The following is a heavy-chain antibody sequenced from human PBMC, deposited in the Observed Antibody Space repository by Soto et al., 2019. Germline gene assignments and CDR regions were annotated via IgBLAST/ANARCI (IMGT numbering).Heavy chain of an antibody. CDR2: VSPPFRTS. D-gene: IGHD3-10*01. J-gene: IGHJ6*02. CDR3: ARVLYYGSGSYSTYGMDV. Sequence: QVQLVQSGAEVKKPGSSVKVSCKTSGVSFNNNGIGWVRQAPGHGLEWMGGVSPPFRTSTYARQFQGRISITADASTGTVNMELSSLTSEDTAQYYCARVLYYGSGSYSTYGMDVWGQGTTVSVSS. V-gene: IGHV1-69*01. CDR1: GVSFNNNG.